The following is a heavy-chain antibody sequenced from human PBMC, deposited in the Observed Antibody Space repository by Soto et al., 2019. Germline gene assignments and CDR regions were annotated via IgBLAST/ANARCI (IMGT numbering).Heavy chain of an antibody. CDR3: AKGSIEYRASVDN. CDR1: GFSFSSYA. D-gene: IGHD5-12*01. Sequence: EVQLLESGGGLVQPGGSLRLSCAASGFSFSSYAMVWVRQAPGKGLEWVSVISARGGSLYFADSVKGRFTMSRDNSKNVLSLEMNSLRAEDTATYFCAKGSIEYRASVDNWGQGTLVVVSS. CDR2: ISARGGSL. V-gene: IGHV3-23*01. J-gene: IGHJ4*02.